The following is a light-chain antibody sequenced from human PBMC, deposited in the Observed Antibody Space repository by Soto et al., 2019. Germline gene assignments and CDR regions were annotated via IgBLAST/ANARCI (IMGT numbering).Light chain of an antibody. Sequence: DIQMTQSPSTLSASVGDRVTITCRASQYIHNYLAWYQHKPGEAPKLLIYEAANLEIGVPSRFSGSGTGTEFTLTISSLQPDEFATYYCQQSNNYPWTFGQGTRVEI. CDR1: QYIHNY. V-gene: IGKV1-5*03. CDR3: QQSNNYPWT. CDR2: EAA. J-gene: IGKJ1*01.